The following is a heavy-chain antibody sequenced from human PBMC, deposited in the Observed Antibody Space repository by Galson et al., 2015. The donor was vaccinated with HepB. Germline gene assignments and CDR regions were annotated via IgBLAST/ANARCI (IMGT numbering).Heavy chain of an antibody. Sequence: SLRLSCAASGFTFNNYAMTWVRQAPGKGLEWVSAIRSTGDTTYYADSVKGRFTLSRDNSKNMQFLQMSGLRVEDTAIYYCAKVGHDILTGDFTHYFYGLDAWGPGTRVTVSS. V-gene: IGHV3-23*01. CDR3: AKVGHDILTGDFTHYFYGLDA. CDR2: IRSTGDTT. CDR1: GFTFNNYA. J-gene: IGHJ6*02. D-gene: IGHD3-9*01.